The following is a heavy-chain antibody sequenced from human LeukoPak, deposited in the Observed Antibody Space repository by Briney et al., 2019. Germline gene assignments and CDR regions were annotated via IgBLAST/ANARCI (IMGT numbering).Heavy chain of an antibody. Sequence: GASVKVSCKASGYTFTGYYMHWVRQAPGQGLEWMGWINPNSGGTNHAQKFQGRVTMTRDTSISTAYMELSRLRSDDTAVYYCARDGAYCGGDCYFDPWGQGTLVTVSS. CDR3: ARDGAYCGGDCYFDP. V-gene: IGHV1-2*02. CDR2: INPNSGGT. D-gene: IGHD2-21*02. CDR1: GYTFTGYY. J-gene: IGHJ5*02.